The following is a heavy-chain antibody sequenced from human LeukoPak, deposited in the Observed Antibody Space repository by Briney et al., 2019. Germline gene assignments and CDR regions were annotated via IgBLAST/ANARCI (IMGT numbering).Heavy chain of an antibody. CDR3: ASTSSILTGYHYFDY. CDR2: VDHTGST. J-gene: IGHJ4*02. D-gene: IGHD3-9*01. CDR1: DDSITMYY. V-gene: IGHV4-59*01. Sequence: ASETLSLTCSVSDDSITMYYWTWIRQPPGKGLEWIGYVDHTGSTNFNPSLNGRVSISRDTTKNLFSLRLRSVTAADTAVYYCASTSSILTGYHYFDYWGQGTLVTVSS.